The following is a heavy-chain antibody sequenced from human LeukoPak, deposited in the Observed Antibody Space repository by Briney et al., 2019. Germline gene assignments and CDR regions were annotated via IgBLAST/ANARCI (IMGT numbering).Heavy chain of an antibody. CDR2: IYYSGST. Sequence: PSETLSLTCTVSGGSVSSSSYYWGWIRQPPGKGLEWIGSIYYSGSTYYNPSLKSRVTISVDTSKNQFSLKLSSVTAADMTVYYCAKYGDYVPIDYWGQGTLVTVSS. CDR3: AKYGDYVPIDY. D-gene: IGHD4-17*01. J-gene: IGHJ4*02. V-gene: IGHV4-39*01. CDR1: GGSVSSSSYY.